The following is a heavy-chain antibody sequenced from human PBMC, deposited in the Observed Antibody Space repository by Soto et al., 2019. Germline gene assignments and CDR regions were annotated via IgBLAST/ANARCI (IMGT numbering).Heavy chain of an antibody. V-gene: IGHV3-11*05. CDR3: AREYYYGMDV. CDR2: ITGSSDYT. Sequence: PGGSLRLSCAASGFTFSDYYMTWIRQAPGKGLEWVSYITGSSDYTNYADSVKGRFTISRDNVKNSLYLQMNSLRAEDTAVYYFAREYYYGMDVWGQGTTVTVSS. J-gene: IGHJ6*02. CDR1: GFTFSDYY.